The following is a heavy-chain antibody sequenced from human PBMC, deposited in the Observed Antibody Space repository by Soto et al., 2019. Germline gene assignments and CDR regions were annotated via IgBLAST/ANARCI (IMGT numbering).Heavy chain of an antibody. Sequence: GASVKVSCKTSGYSFTSHGISWVRQAPGQGLEWMGWISTYNGNTNYAHKFQGRVTMTTDTSTSTAYMELRSLRSDDTAVYYCARDRDYYDCGGPWGQGTLVTAPQ. V-gene: IGHV1-18*01. CDR1: GYSFTSHG. D-gene: IGHD3-22*01. CDR2: ISTYNGNT. J-gene: IGHJ5*02. CDR3: ARDRDYYDCGGP.